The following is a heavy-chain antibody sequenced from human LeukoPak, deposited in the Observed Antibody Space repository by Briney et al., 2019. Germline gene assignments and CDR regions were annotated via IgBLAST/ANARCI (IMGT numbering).Heavy chain of an antibody. V-gene: IGHV3-30-3*01. Sequence: GGSLRLSCAASGFTFSSYAMHRVRQAPGKGLEWVAVISYDGSNKYYADSVKGRFTISRDNSKNTLYLQMNSLRAEDTAVYYCASDRLLEWLLSHWGQGTLVTVSS. CDR1: GFTFSSYA. CDR3: ASDRLLEWLLSH. J-gene: IGHJ4*02. CDR2: ISYDGSNK. D-gene: IGHD3-3*01.